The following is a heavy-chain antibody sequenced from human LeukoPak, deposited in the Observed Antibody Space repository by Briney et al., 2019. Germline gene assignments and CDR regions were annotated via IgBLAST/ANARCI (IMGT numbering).Heavy chain of an antibody. CDR2: IHGSGST. D-gene: IGHD5-12*01. Sequence: SDTLSLKCLVSGDSISSDYWSWIRQPAGKGLEWIGRIHGSGSTNYNPSLKSRVTISVDTSKTQFSLKLSSVTAADTAVYYCARRLGFRDYWGQGTLVTVSS. CDR1: GDSISSDY. CDR3: ARRLGFRDY. J-gene: IGHJ4*02. V-gene: IGHV4-4*07.